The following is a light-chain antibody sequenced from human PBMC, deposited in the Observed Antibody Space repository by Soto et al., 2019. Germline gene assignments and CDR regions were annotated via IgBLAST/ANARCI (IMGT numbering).Light chain of an antibody. CDR2: GAS. V-gene: IGKV3-20*01. J-gene: IGKJ1*01. Sequence: EIFLTQAPGTVSLSAEERAKLSRTGSKSFSHSYLAWYQQKPGQAPRLLIYGASSRATGIPDRFSGSGSGTDFTLTISRLEPENFAVYYCQQYGSSARTFGQGTKVDIK. CDR3: QQYGSSART. CDR1: KSFSHSY.